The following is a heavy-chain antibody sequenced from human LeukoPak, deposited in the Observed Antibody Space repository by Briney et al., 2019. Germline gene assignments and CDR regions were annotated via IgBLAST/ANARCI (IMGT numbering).Heavy chain of an antibody. V-gene: IGHV4-30-2*01. CDR1: GVSISSGGYS. J-gene: IGHJ6*02. CDR3: ARVKGSGSYYTTYYYYYGMDV. Sequence: PSQTLSLTCSVSGVSISSGGYSWHWIRQPPGKGLEGIGYMHSSGTAYYNPSLKSRVTISLDRSKNQFSLNLTSVTAADTAVYYCARVKGSGSYYTTYYYYYGMDVWGQGTTVTVSS. CDR2: MHSSGTA. D-gene: IGHD3-10*01.